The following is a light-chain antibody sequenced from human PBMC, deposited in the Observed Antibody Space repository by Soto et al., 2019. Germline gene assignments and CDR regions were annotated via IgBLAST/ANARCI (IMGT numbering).Light chain of an antibody. V-gene: IGKV4-1*01. CDR2: WAS. CDR1: QSVLYNSDNKNY. CDR3: QLYYTTLS. J-gene: IGKJ4*01. Sequence: DIVMTQSPDSLAVSLGERATINCMSSQSVLYNSDNKNYLAWYQQQAGQPPKLLIYWASTRDSVVPDRFSGSGAAADFTLTTNILQAEDVAVYYCQLYYTTLSFGGGTKVEIK.